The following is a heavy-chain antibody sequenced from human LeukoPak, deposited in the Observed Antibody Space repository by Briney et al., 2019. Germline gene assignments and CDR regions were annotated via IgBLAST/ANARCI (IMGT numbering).Heavy chain of an antibody. CDR2: IYHSGST. V-gene: IGHV4-30-2*01. Sequence: SETLSLTCTVSGGSISSGGYYWSWIRQPPGKGLEWIGYIYHSGSTYYNPSLKSRVTISVDRSKNQFSLKLSSVTAADTAVYYCARDIVVVPAAVGWFDPWGQGTLVTVSS. CDR3: ARDIVVVPAAVGWFDP. D-gene: IGHD2-2*01. J-gene: IGHJ5*02. CDR1: GGSISSGGYY.